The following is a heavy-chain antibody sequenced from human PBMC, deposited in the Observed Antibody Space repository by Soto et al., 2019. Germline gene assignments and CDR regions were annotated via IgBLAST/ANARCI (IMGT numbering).Heavy chain of an antibody. CDR1: GYTFTSYG. CDR2: ISAYNGNT. Sequence: ASVKVSCKASGYTFTSYGISWVRQAPGQGLEWMGWISAYNGNTNYAQKLQGRVTMTTDTSTSTAYMELRSLRSDDTAVYYCARDGWDIVVVPAADFDYWGQGTLVTVSS. D-gene: IGHD2-2*01. J-gene: IGHJ4*02. CDR3: ARDGWDIVVVPAADFDY. V-gene: IGHV1-18*01.